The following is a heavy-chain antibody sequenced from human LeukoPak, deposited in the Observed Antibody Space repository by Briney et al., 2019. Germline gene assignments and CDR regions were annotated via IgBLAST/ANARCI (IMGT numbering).Heavy chain of an antibody. CDR2: SGST. V-gene: IGHV4-59*01. Sequence: SETLSLTCTVSGGSISTYYWSWIRQPPGKGLEWIGSGSTNYSPSLKSRVTMSVDTSKNQFSLTLSSVTAADTAVYYCATEGRSTTPGYWGQGTLVIVSS. J-gene: IGHJ4*02. CDR1: GGSISTYY. CDR3: ATEGRSTTPGY. D-gene: IGHD6-13*01.